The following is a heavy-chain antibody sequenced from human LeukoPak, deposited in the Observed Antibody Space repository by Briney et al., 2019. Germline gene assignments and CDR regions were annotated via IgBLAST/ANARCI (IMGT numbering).Heavy chain of an antibody. D-gene: IGHD2-2*01. CDR3: ARDRDIVVVPATIKVRDYGMDV. Sequence: ASETLSLTCTVSGGSISSGGYYWSWIRQHPGKGLEWIGYIYYSGSTYYNPSPKSRVTISVDTSKNQFSLKPSSVTAADTAVYYCARDRDIVVVPATIKVRDYGMDVWGQGTTVTVSS. J-gene: IGHJ6*02. CDR1: GGSISSGGYY. CDR2: IYYSGST. V-gene: IGHV4-31*03.